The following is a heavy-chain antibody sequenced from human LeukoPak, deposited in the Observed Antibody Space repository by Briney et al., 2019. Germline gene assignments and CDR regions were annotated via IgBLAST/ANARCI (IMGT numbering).Heavy chain of an antibody. J-gene: IGHJ4*02. CDR1: GDSIRGDY. CDR3: ASLPGASFDS. Sequence: SETLSLRCTVSGDSIRGDYWSWIRQPPGKRLEWIGYIYYTGNTTYNPSLKSRVTMSIDTSRKLFSLRLTSVTAADTAVYFCASLPGASFDSWGQGNLVTASS. V-gene: IGHV4-59*08. D-gene: IGHD7-27*01. CDR2: IYYTGNT.